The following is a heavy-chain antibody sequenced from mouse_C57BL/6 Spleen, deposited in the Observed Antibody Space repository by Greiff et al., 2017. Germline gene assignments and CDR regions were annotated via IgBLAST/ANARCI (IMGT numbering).Heavy chain of an antibody. CDR2: IDPETGGT. CDR1: GYTFTDYE. J-gene: IGHJ4*01. V-gene: IGHV1-15*01. CDR3: TRGGYGTRYYAMDY. Sequence: VQLQESGAELVRPGASVTLSCKASGYTFTDYEMHWVKQTPVHGLEWIGAIDPETGGTAYNQKFKGKAILTADKSSSTAYMELRSLTSEDSAVYYCTRGGYGTRYYAMDYWGQGTSVTVSS. D-gene: IGHD1-1*01.